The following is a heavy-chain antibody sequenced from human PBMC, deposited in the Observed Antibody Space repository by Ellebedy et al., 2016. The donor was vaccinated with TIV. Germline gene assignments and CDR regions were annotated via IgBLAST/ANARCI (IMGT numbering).Heavy chain of an antibody. V-gene: IGHV5-51*01. J-gene: IGHJ4*02. Sequence: GESLKISCQSSGYSFSNHWIAWVRQQRGKGLEWVGFIYPGDFDTRYSPSFEGQVTISSDKSISTVYLQWSGLKASDTAVYFCARLRDALADELDFWGQGALVNVSS. CDR1: GYSFSNHW. D-gene: IGHD6-19*01. CDR2: IYPGDFDT. CDR3: ARLRDALADELDF.